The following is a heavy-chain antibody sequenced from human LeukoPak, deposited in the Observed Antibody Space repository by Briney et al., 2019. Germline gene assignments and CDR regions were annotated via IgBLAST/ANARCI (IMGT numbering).Heavy chain of an antibody. Sequence: SVKVSCKASGGTSNSHAISWVRQAPGQGLEWMGRIIPNLGTTNRAQNFQDRVTLTADKSTNTAYMELTSLTSDDTAVYYCATTNDGGGYQWGDFFDFWGQGTLVTDSS. D-gene: IGHD3-22*01. CDR2: IIPNLGTT. CDR3: ATTNDGGGYQWGDFFDF. J-gene: IGHJ4*02. CDR1: GGTSNSHA. V-gene: IGHV1-69*04.